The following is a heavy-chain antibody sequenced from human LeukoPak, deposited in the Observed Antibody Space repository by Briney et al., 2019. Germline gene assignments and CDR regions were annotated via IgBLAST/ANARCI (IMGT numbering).Heavy chain of an antibody. Sequence: PSETLSLTCTVSGGSISSSNYLWGWIRQPPGKGLEWIGSIYYSGSTYHNPSFKSRLTISVDTSKNQFSLRLRSVTAADTAMYYCARQGDSCSGGSCYAGTIDYWGQGTLVTVSS. V-gene: IGHV4-39*01. CDR2: IYYSGST. CDR1: GGSISSSNYL. CDR3: ARQGDSCSGGSCYAGTIDY. D-gene: IGHD2-15*01. J-gene: IGHJ4*02.